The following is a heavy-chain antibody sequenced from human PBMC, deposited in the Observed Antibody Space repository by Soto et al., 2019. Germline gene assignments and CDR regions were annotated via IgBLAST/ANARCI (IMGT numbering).Heavy chain of an antibody. J-gene: IGHJ6*02. D-gene: IGHD3-22*01. V-gene: IGHV4-59*01. CDR3: ASDPSPGYYDSSGYYPSAYYYYCMDV. CDR2: IYYSGST. Sequence: SETLSLTCTVSGGSISSYYWSWIRQPPGKGLEWIRYIYYSGSTNYNPSLKGRVTISVDTSKNQFSLKLSSVTAADTAVYYCASDPSPGYYDSSGYYPSAYYYYCMDVWGQGTTVTVSS. CDR1: GGSISSYY.